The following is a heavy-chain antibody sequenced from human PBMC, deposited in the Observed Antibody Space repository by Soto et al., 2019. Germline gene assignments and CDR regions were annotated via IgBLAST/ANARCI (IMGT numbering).Heavy chain of an antibody. CDR1: GFTFTSSA. D-gene: IGHD5-12*01. CDR2: IVVGSGNT. CDR3: AADARDGYTLDY. Sequence: QMQLVQSGPEVKKPGTSVKVSCKASGFTFTSSAVQWVPQARGQRLEWIGWIVVGSGNTNYAQKFQERVTITRDMSTSTAYMELSSLRSEDTAVYYCAADARDGYTLDYWGQGTLVTVSS. J-gene: IGHJ4*02. V-gene: IGHV1-58*01.